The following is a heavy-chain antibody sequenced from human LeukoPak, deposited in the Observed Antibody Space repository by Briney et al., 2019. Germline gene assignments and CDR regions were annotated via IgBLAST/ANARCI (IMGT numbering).Heavy chain of an antibody. D-gene: IGHD5-18*01. V-gene: IGHV3-21*01. CDR1: GFTFSSYS. CDR3: ARSWLVYYYGMDV. Sequence: GGSLRLSCAASGFTFSSYSMNWVRQAPGKGLELVSSISSRSSYIYYADSVKGRFTISRDNAKNSLYLQMNSLRAEDTAVYYCARSWLVYYYGMDVWGQGTTVTVSS. J-gene: IGHJ6*02. CDR2: ISSRSSYI.